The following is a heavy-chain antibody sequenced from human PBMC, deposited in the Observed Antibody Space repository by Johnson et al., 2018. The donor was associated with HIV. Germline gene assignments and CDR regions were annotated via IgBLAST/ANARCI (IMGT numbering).Heavy chain of an antibody. V-gene: IGHV3-30*07. D-gene: IGHD6-6*01. CDR2: ISDDGSDE. Sequence: QVQLVESGGTVVQPGRSLRLSCAVSGFTFSNFAMHWVRQAPGKGLEWVALISDDGSDENYADSVKGRFTISRDNSKDTLYLQMDSLRAEDTAVYYCALGGIAAREEDAFDIWGQGTMVTVSS. CDR1: GFTFSNFA. CDR3: ALGGIAAREEDAFDI. J-gene: IGHJ3*02.